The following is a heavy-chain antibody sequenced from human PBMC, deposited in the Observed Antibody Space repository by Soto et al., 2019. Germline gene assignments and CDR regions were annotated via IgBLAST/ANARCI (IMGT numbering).Heavy chain of an antibody. CDR2: IYYSGST. V-gene: IGHV4-39*01. CDR3: ASPPATVTTESWFDP. CDR1: GGSISSSSYY. J-gene: IGHJ5*02. Sequence: QLQLQESGPGLVKPSETLSLTCTVSGGSISSSSYYWGWIRQPPGKGLEWIGSIYYSGSTYYNPSLKSRVTISVDTSKNQFSLKLSSVTAADTAVYYCASPPATVTTESWFDPWGQGTLVTVSS. D-gene: IGHD4-17*01.